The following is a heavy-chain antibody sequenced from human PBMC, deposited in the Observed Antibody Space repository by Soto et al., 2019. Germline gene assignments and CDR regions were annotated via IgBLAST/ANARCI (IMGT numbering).Heavy chain of an antibody. J-gene: IGHJ6*02. V-gene: IGHV1-3*01. CDR3: ARGVAAAGTLHYYYYGMDV. CDR2: INAGNGNT. CDR1: GYTFTSYA. Sequence: ASVKVYCKASGYTFTSYAMHWVRQAPGQRLEWMGWINAGNGNTKYSQKFQGRVTITRDTSASTAYMELSSLRSEDTAVYYCARGVAAAGTLHYYYYGMDVWGQGTTVTVSS. D-gene: IGHD6-13*01.